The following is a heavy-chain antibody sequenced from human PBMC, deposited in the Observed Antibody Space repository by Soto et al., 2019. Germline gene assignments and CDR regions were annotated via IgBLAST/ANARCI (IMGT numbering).Heavy chain of an antibody. CDR1: GFTFSSYG. V-gene: IGHV3-33*01. D-gene: IGHD1-26*01. Sequence: GGSLRLSCAASGFTFSSYGMHWVRQAPGKGLEWVAVIWYDGSNKYYADSVKGRFTISRDNSKNTLYLQMNSLRAEDTAVYYCARDEGGSYFDYWGQGTLVTVSS. J-gene: IGHJ4*02. CDR3: ARDEGGSYFDY. CDR2: IWYDGSNK.